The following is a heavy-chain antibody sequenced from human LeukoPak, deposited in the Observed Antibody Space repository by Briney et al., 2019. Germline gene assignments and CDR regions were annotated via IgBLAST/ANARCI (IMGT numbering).Heavy chain of an antibody. J-gene: IGHJ1*01. D-gene: IGHD6-19*01. CDR2: ISYDGSNK. CDR3: ARVRYSSGWYDRPAEYFQH. CDR1: GFTFSSYG. Sequence: GGSLRLSCAASGFTFSSYGMHWVRQAPGKGLEWVAVISYDGSNKYYADSVKGRFTISRDNSKNTLYLQMNSLRAEDTAVYYCARVRYSSGWYDRPAEYFQHWGQGTLVTVSS. V-gene: IGHV3-30*03.